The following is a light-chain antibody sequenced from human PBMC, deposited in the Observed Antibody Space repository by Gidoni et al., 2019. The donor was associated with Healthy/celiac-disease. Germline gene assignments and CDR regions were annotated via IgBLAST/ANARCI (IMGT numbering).Light chain of an antibody. CDR1: QSVSSN. J-gene: IGKJ4*01. CDR2: GAS. V-gene: IGKV3-15*01. CDR3: QQYNNWPPLT. Sequence: EIVMTQSPATLSVSPGERATLSCRASQSVSSNSAWYHQKPGQAPRLLIYGASTRATAMPARFSGSGSWTAFTLTISSLLSEDVAVYYCQQYNNWPPLTFGGGTKVEIK.